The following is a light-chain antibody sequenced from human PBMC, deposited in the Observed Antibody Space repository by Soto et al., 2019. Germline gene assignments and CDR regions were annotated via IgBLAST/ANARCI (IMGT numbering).Light chain of an antibody. CDR2: GAS. CDR1: QSVSSK. CDR3: QQDNDWPPTWT. V-gene: IGKV3-15*01. J-gene: IGKJ1*01. Sequence: EIVMTHSPATLSVSPGERATLSCSASQSVSSKLAWYQQTPGQTLSVLIYGASTRATGIPASFSGSGSGAEFTLTISSLQSEDFAVYHCQQDNDWPPTWTFGQGTKV.